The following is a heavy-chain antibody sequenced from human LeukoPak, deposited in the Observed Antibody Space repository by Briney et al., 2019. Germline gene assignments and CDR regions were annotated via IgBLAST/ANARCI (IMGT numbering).Heavy chain of an antibody. CDR3: ARDRGLNTAMPLYYFDY. V-gene: IGHV3-7*01. Sequence: PGGSLRLSCAASGFTFSSYWMSWVRQAPGKGLEWVANIKQDGSEKYYVDSVKGRFTISRDNAKNSLYLQMNSLRAEDTAVYYCARDRGLNTAMPLYYFDYWGQGTLVTVSS. J-gene: IGHJ4*02. CDR2: IKQDGSEK. CDR1: GFTFSSYW. D-gene: IGHD5-18*01.